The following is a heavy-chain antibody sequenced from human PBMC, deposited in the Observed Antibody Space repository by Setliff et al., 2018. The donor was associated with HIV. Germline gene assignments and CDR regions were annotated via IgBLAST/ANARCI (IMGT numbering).Heavy chain of an antibody. CDR1: GDSISSGGYY. V-gene: IGHV4-31*01. CDR2: IYYSGAT. D-gene: IGHD5-12*01. Sequence: PSETLSLTCTVSGDSISSGGYYWSWIRQLPGKGLEWIGYIYYSGATYYNPSLKNLVTISLDTSKSHFSLKLTSVTAADTALYYCASGRGAKGGYDYFGSWGQGTLFTVSS. J-gene: IGHJ4*02. CDR3: ASGRGAKGGYDYFGS.